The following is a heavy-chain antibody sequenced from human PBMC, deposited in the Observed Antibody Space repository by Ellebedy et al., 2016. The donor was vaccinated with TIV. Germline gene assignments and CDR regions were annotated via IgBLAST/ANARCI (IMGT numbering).Heavy chain of an antibody. CDR2: ISYDGSSK. CDR3: AKDSGRSGWISDY. CDR1: GFTFNSYA. D-gene: IGHD3-10*01. J-gene: IGHJ4*02. V-gene: IGHV3-30-3*01. Sequence: PGGSLRLSCAASGFTFNSYAMHWVRQAPGKGLEWVAVISYDGSSKYYADSVKGRFTISRDSSKNTLYLQMNSLRVEDTAIYFCAKDSGRSGWISDYWGQGTLVTVSS.